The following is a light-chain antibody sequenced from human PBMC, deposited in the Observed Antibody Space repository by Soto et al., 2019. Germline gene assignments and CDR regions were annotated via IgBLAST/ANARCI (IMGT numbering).Light chain of an antibody. Sequence: EILLTQSPGTLSLSPGERATLSCRASQRVSSTYLAWYQQKPGQAPRLLIYGTSSRATGIPTRFSGSGSGTDFTLTISRLEPEDFAVYYCQQYGSSPPRTFGQGTRLEN. CDR1: QRVSSTY. V-gene: IGKV3-20*01. CDR3: QQYGSSPPRT. J-gene: IGKJ5*01. CDR2: GTS.